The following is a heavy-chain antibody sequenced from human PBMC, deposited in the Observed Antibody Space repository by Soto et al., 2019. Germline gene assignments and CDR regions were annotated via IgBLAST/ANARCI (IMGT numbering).Heavy chain of an antibody. V-gene: IGHV1-69*13. CDR1: GGTFSSYA. CDR3: ARGSVGYCSGGSCYDLDY. CDR2: IIPIFGTA. Sequence: SVKVSCKASGGTFSSYAISWVRQAPGQGLEWMGGIIPIFGTANYAQKFQGRVTITADESTSTAYMELSSLRSEDTAVYYCARGSVGYCSGGSCYDLDYWGQGTQVTVS. J-gene: IGHJ4*02. D-gene: IGHD2-15*01.